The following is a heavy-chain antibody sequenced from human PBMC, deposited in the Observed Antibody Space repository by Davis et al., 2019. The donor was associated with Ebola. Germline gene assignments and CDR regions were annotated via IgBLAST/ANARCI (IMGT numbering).Heavy chain of an antibody. J-gene: IGHJ4*02. CDR1: GFTFDDYA. CDR3: TSTYDNFDY. Sequence: GGSLRLSCAASGFTFDDYAMHWVRQAPGKGLEWVSLISGDGGSTYYADSVKGRFTISRDNSKTSLYLQMNSLKTEDTAVYYCTSTYDNFDYWGQGTLVTVSS. V-gene: IGHV3-43*02. D-gene: IGHD1-1*01. CDR2: ISGDGGST.